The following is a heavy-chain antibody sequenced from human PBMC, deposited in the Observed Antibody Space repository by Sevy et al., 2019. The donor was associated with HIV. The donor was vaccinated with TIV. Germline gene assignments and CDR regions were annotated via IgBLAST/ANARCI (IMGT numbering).Heavy chain of an antibody. J-gene: IGHJ4*02. CDR3: ATSRSGYFDSSGYYIY. V-gene: IGHV5-51*01. CDR2: IFPDDSDT. D-gene: IGHD3-22*01. CDR1: GYSFTSHW. Sequence: GESLKISCQGSGYSFTSHWIGWVRHMPGKGLEWMGIIFPDDSDTRYSPSFQGQVTFSADKSINTAYLQWSSLKASATAMYYCATSRSGYFDSSGYYIYWGQGTLVTVSS.